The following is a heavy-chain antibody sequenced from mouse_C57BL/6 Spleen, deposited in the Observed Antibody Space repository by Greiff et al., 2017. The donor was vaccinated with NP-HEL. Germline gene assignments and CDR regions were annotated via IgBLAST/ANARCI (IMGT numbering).Heavy chain of an antibody. Sequence: QVQLKQSGPELVKPGASVKISCKASGYAFSSSWMNWVKQRPGKGLEWIGRIYPGDGDTNYNGKFKGKATLTADKSSSTAYMQLSSLTSEDSAVYFCARWYLLYWYFEVWGTGTTVTVSS. D-gene: IGHD1-1*02. V-gene: IGHV1-82*01. CDR1: GYAFSSSW. J-gene: IGHJ1*03. CDR2: IYPGDGDT. CDR3: ARWYLLYWYFEV.